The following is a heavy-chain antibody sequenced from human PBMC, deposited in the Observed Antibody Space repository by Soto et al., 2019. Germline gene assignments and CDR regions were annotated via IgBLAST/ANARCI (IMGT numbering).Heavy chain of an antibody. CDR2: MSDSGRT. CDR1: GVSISSSGYY. CDR3: ARDPGRAVALD. Sequence: PSETLSLTCTVSGVSISSSGYYWAWVRQPPGKGLEWIGMMSDSGRTYYSPSLKSRVSISVHTSKNQFSLEIYSVTASDTASYYCARDPGRAVALDWGEVTLVTVSS. V-gene: IGHV4-39*07. D-gene: IGHD6-19*01. J-gene: IGHJ4*02.